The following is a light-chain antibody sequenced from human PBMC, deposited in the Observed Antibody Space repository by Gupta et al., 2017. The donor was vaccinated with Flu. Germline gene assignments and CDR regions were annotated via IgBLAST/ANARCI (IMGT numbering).Light chain of an antibody. V-gene: IGLV1-44*01. CDR3: AAWDDSLKGWV. Sequence: QSVLTQPPSASGTPGQRVTISCSGSSSDIGTNGVNWFQQLPGTAPKLLISNDNQRPSGVPDRFSSSKSGTSASLAISGLQSEDEADFYCAAWDDSLKGWVFGGGTKLTVL. J-gene: IGLJ3*02. CDR1: SSDIGTNG. CDR2: NDN.